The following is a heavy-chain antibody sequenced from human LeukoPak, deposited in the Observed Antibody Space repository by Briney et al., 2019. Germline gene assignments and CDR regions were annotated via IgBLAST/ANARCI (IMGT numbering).Heavy chain of an antibody. CDR3: ARGEARWLQSLDFDY. V-gene: IGHV1-69*04. CDR1: GGTFSSYA. D-gene: IGHD5-24*01. CDR2: IIPILGIA. Sequence: ASVKVSFKASGGTFSSYAISWVRQAPGQGLEWMGRIIPILGIANYAQKFQGRVTITADKSTSTAYMEPSSLRSEDTAVYYCARGEARWLQSLDFDYWGQGTLVTVSS. J-gene: IGHJ4*02.